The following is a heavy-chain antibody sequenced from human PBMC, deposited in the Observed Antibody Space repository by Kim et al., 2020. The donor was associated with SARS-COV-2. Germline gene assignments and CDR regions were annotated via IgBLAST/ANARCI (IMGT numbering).Heavy chain of an antibody. J-gene: IGHJ4*02. V-gene: IGHV3-49*03. Sequence: GGSLRLSCTASGFTFGDYAMSWFRQAPGKGLEWVGFIRSKAYGGTTEYAASVKGRFTISRDDSKSIAYLQMNSLKTEDTAVYYCTRSARGYYYDSSGYYYQGPLDYWGQGTLVTVSS. CDR3: TRSARGYYYDSSGYYYQGPLDY. CDR2: IRSKAYGGTT. D-gene: IGHD3-22*01. CDR1: GFTFGDYA.